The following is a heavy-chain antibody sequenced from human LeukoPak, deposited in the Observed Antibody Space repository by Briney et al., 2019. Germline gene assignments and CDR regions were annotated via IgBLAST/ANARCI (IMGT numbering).Heavy chain of an antibody. CDR2: MNPNSGNT. D-gene: IGHD6-13*01. Sequence: ASVKVSCKASGYTFTSYDINWVRQAPGQGLEWMGWMNPNSGNTGYAQKFQGRVTMTRNTSISTAYMELSSLRSEDTAVYYCASRSSSWYNYYYYMDVWGKGTTVTVSS. CDR3: ASRSSSWYNYYYYMDV. CDR1: GYTFTSYD. J-gene: IGHJ6*03. V-gene: IGHV1-8*01.